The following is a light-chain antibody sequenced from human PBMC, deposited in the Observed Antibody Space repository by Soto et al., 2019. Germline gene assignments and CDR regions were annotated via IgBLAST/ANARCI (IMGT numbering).Light chain of an antibody. J-gene: IGKJ5*01. V-gene: IGKV3-15*01. Sequence: EIVLTQSPVILSVSPGESATLSCRASQSVTRNLAWYQQIPGQAPRLLVYHASVRATGIPARFSGSGSGTEFSLTISNLQSEDFAVYLCQQYNDWPPITFGQVTRLEIK. CDR3: QQYNDWPPIT. CDR2: HAS. CDR1: QSVTRN.